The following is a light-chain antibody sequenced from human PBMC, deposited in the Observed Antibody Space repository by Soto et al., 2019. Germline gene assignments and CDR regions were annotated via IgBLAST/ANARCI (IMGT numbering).Light chain of an antibody. Sequence: DIQMTQSPSSLSASVGDRVTITCRASQSISTFLNWYQQKPGKAPKLLIYGASNLESGVPSTFSGSGSGTDFTLTISSLQPEDFAIYYCQQCFSTPLLTFGGGTKVEIK. V-gene: IGKV1-39*01. J-gene: IGKJ4*01. CDR3: QQCFSTPLLT. CDR1: QSISTF. CDR2: GAS.